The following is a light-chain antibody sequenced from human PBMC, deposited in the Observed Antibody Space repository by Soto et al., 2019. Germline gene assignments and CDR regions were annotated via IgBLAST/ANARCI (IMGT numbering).Light chain of an antibody. CDR3: AAWDDSLNGPV. CDR2: NND. V-gene: IGLV1-44*01. Sequence: QSVLTQPPSASGTPGQRVTISCSVSSSNIGSNTVNWYQQLPGTAPKLLLYNNDQRPSGVPDRFSGSKSGTSASLAISGLQSDVEVNYYSAAWDDSLNGPVLGGGTKLTVL. J-gene: IGLJ2*01. CDR1: SSNIGSNT.